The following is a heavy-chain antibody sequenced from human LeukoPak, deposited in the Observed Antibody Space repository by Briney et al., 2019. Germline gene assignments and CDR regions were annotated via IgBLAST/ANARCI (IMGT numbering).Heavy chain of an antibody. J-gene: IGHJ4*02. D-gene: IGHD2-8*02. Sequence: GGPLRLSCAAPGFTFSDYAMSWVRQAPGEGLEWLSVISGGSSGSTYYADSVKGRFTISRDNSKNTLYLQMNSLRAEDTAVYYCAGFGLYWDWGQGTLVTVSS. V-gene: IGHV3-23*01. CDR2: ISGGSSGST. CDR1: GFTFSDYA. CDR3: AGFGLYWD.